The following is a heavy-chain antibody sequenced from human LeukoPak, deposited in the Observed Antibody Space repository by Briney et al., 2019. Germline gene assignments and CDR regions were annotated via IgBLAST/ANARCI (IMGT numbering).Heavy chain of an antibody. D-gene: IGHD3-22*01. CDR1: EFAFSDHY. Sequence: GGSLRLSCAASEFAFSDHYMDWVRQAPGKGLEWVGRIRDKGNSYTTEYAASVKGRFTISRDDSKNSVYLQMNSLKTEDTAVYYCARVRYYYDSSGYYVNWGQGTLVTVSS. J-gene: IGHJ4*02. V-gene: IGHV3-72*01. CDR3: ARVRYYYDSSGYYVN. CDR2: IRDKGNSYTT.